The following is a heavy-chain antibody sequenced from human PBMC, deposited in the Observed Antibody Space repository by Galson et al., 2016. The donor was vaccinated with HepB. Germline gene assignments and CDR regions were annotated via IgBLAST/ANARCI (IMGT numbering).Heavy chain of an antibody. Sequence: VKVSCKASGSTFTTYYMHWVRQAPGQGLEWMAIINPSGGYTSNAQKFQDRVTMTRDTSTSTVYMELSSLRSEDTAVYYCARERAELVTLGYTYFDYWGQGTPVTVSS. CDR3: ARERAELVTLGYTYFDY. CDR2: INPSGGYT. CDR1: GSTFTTYY. V-gene: IGHV1-46*01. J-gene: IGHJ4*02. D-gene: IGHD3-16*02.